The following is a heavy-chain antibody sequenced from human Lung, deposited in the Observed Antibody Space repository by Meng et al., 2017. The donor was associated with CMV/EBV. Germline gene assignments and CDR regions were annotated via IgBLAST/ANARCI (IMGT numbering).Heavy chain of an antibody. J-gene: IGHJ4*02. CDR3: VRANLGSADY. Sequence: VQLVQSGDEVKKPGASVKASCKASGYTFTGYYMHWLRQAPGQGLEWVGRITPSSGGTTYAQKFQGRVTMTRDTSISTAYMELSSLRSDDAAIYYCVRANLGSADYWGQGTLVTVFS. D-gene: IGHD7-27*01. V-gene: IGHV1-2*06. CDR2: ITPSSGGT. CDR1: GYTFTGYY.